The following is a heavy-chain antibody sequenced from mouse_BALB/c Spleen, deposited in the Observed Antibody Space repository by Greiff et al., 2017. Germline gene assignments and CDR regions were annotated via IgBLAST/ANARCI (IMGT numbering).Heavy chain of an antibody. CDR3: ARVLHSGFDY. J-gene: IGHJ2*01. V-gene: IGHV5-6-5*01. CDR1: GFTFSSYA. CDR2: ISSGGST. Sequence: EVQLVESGGGLVKPGGSLKLSCAASGFTFSSYAMSWVRQTPEKRLEWVASISSGGSTYYPDSVKGRFTISRDNARNILYLQMSSLRSEDTAMYYCARVLHSGFDYWGQGTTLTVSS. D-gene: IGHD3-1*01.